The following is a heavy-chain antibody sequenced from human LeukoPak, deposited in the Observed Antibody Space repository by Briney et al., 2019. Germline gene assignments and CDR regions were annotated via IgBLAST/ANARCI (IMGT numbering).Heavy chain of an antibody. CDR2: INHSGST. CDR3: AAARGMRYYFDY. Sequence: SETLSLTCAVYGGSFSDYYWSWIRQPPGKGLEWIGEINHSGSTNYNPSLKSRVTISLDTSKDQFSLKLSSVTAADTAVYYCAAARGMRYYFDYWGQGTLFTVSS. D-gene: IGHD3-16*01. CDR1: GGSFSDYY. V-gene: IGHV4-34*01. J-gene: IGHJ4*02.